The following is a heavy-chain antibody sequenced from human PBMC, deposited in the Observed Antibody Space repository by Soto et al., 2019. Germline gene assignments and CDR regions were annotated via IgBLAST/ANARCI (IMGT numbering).Heavy chain of an antibody. V-gene: IGHV3-30-3*01. Sequence: QVQLVESGGGVVQPGRSLRLSCAASGFTFSSYAMHWVRQAPGKGLEWVAVISYDGSNKYYADSVKGRFTISRDNSKNTLYLQMNSRRAEDTAVYYCASLACGGGYYSGIDAFDIWGQGTMVTVSS. D-gene: IGHD3-3*01. CDR2: ISYDGSNK. CDR1: GFTFSSYA. CDR3: ASLACGGGYYSGIDAFDI. J-gene: IGHJ3*02.